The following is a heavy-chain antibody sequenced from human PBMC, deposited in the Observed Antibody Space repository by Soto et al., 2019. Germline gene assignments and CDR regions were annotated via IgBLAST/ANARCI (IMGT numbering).Heavy chain of an antibody. V-gene: IGHV3-64D*06. D-gene: IGHD2-8*01. CDR1: GFTFSSYS. CDR3: GKSRGCSNYCFFD. CDR2: VSGDGVRT. J-gene: IGHJ4*01. Sequence: PGGSLRLSCSASGFTFSSYSMHWVRQSPDKRLEYVSHVSGDGVRTYYADSVKGRFFISRDNSKNMLFLQMNSLRPDDSAVDYFGKSRGCSNYCFFDWGHGTLVTVSS.